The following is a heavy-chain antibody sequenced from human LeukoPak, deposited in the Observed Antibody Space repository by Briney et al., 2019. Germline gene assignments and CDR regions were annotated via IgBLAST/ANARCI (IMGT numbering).Heavy chain of an antibody. V-gene: IGHV1-2*02. Sequence: GASVRVSCKASGYTFTVYYLHWVRQAPGQGLEWMGWINPYSGDTNYAQKFQGRVTITRDTSISTAHMELRRLRSDGAAVYYCGRLFPYDYDSSGYYYYFDYWGQGTLVTVSS. CDR3: GRLFPYDYDSSGYYYYFDY. D-gene: IGHD3-22*01. CDR2: INPYSGDT. CDR1: GYTFTVYY. J-gene: IGHJ4*02.